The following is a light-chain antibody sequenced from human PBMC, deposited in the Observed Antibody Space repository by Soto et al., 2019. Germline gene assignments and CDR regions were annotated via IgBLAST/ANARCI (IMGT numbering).Light chain of an antibody. CDR2: ATS. J-gene: IGKJ4*01. V-gene: IGKV1-27*01. CDR1: QGIAPY. CDR3: QKYNSAPLT. Sequence: DVQMTQSPSSLSAFVGDRVTITCRASQGIAPYLAWFQQKPWKVPKLLIYATSTLQSGLPSRFSGSGSGTDFTLTISSLQPEDVATYYCQKYNSAPLTFGGGTKVEIK.